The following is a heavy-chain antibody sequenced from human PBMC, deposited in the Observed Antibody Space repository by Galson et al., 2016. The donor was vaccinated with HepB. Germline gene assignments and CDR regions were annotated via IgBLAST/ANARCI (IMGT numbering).Heavy chain of an antibody. J-gene: IGHJ6*02. CDR1: GFSLSTSGAS. D-gene: IGHD3-9*01. CDR3: VYRNHYNRLTDSFFMDV. Sequence: PALVKPTQTLTLTCAFSGFSLSTSGASVGWVRQPPGKTLQSLAFMPWAAGKRYSPSLKRRLSITKDTSKDQVVLTMTNVDPGDTATYFCVYRNHYNRLTDSFFMDVWGQGTTVIVSS. CDR2: MPWAAGK. V-gene: IGHV2-5*02.